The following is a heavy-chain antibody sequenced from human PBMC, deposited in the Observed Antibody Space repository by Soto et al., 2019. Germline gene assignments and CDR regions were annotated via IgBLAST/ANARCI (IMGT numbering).Heavy chain of an antibody. Sequence: NPSETLSLTCTVSGDSMTKNYRSWSMTNYYYWSWIRQTPGKGLEWIGYVESSGRTEYKPSLASRVTLSLDSSQNQFSLTLRSVTTADRALYLCARGVYGAYLDYWGQGIPVTVSS. CDR2: VESSGRT. D-gene: IGHD3-10*01. CDR3: ARGVYGAYLDY. J-gene: IGHJ4*02. CDR1: GDSMTKNYRSWSMTNYYY. V-gene: IGHV4-61*08.